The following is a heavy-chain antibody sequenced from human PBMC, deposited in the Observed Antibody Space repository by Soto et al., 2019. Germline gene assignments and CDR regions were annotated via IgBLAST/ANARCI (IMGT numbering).Heavy chain of an antibody. CDR2: INPNSGDT. Sequence: GASVKVSCKASGYTFTDYYMHWVRQAPGQGLEWMGWINPNSGDTDYAQKFRGWVTMTRDTSISTAYMELSRLRSDDTAVYYCARDNGYESDYWGQGTLVTVSS. D-gene: IGHD5-12*01. CDR1: GYTFTDYY. CDR3: ARDNGYESDY. J-gene: IGHJ4*02. V-gene: IGHV1-2*04.